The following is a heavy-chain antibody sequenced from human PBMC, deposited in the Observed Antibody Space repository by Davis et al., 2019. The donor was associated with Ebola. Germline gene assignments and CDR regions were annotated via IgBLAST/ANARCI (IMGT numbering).Heavy chain of an antibody. CDR2: INWNGEAY. V-gene: IGHV3-9*01. CDR3: ASQGQGF. J-gene: IGHJ3*01. Sequence: SLKISCVASGFNFDDYAMHWVRQVPGKGLQWVSGINWNGEAYGYADSVKGRFTISRDNAKNTLYLQMTTLRAEDTAVYYCASQGQGFWGRGTMVTVSS. CDR1: GFNFDDYA.